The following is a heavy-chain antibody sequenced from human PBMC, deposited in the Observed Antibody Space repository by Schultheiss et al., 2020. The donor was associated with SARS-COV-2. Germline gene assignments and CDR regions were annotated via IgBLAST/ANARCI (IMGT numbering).Heavy chain of an antibody. CDR1: GYTFSPFW. Sequence: GESLKISCVASGYTFSPFWMHWVRQVPGKGLEWVANIWYDGSDKYYADSVKGRFTISRDNSKNTLYLHMNSLRAEDTAVYYCARGIAAAGRSWFDPWGQGTLVTVSS. D-gene: IGHD6-13*01. CDR3: ARGIAAAGRSWFDP. V-gene: IGHV3-33*08. J-gene: IGHJ5*02. CDR2: IWYDGSDK.